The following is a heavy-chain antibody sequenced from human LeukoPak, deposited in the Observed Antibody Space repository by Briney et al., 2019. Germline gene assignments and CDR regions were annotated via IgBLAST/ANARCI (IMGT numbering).Heavy chain of an antibody. CDR1: GGSISSYY. CDR3: ARDRGDSTPFDY. CDR2: IYYSGST. Sequence: PSETLSLTCTVSGGSISSYYWSWIRQPPGKGLEWIGCIYYSGSTNYNPSLKSRVTISVDTSKNQFSLKLSSVTAADTAVYYCARDRGDSTPFDYWGQGTLVTVSS. D-gene: IGHD4-17*01. J-gene: IGHJ4*02. V-gene: IGHV4-59*01.